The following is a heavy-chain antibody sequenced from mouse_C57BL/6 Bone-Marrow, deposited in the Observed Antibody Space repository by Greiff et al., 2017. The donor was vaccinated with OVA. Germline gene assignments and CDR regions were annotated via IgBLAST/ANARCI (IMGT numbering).Heavy chain of an antibody. J-gene: IGHJ4*01. CDR3: TPMGDYAMDY. CDR1: GFTFSNYW. V-gene: IGHV6-3*01. Sequence: EVQLVESGGGLVQPGGSMKLSCVASGFTFSNYWMNWVRQSPEKGLEWVAQIRLKSDNYATHYAESVKGRFTISRDDSKSSVYLQMNNLRAEDTGIYYCTPMGDYAMDYWGQGTSVTVSS. CDR2: IRLKSDNYAT.